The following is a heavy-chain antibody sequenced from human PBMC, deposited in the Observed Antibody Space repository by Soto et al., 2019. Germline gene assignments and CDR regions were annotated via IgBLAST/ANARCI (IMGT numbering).Heavy chain of an antibody. CDR2: ITPVFGTA. CDR1: GGTFSSYA. D-gene: IGHD3-16*01. J-gene: IGHJ6*02. Sequence: VQMVQSGAEVKKPGSSVQVSCKASGGTFSSYAISWVRQAPGQGLEWMGGITPVFGTANYAQKFQGRVTITADESTSTAYMELSSLRSEDTAVYYCARDGGKGGMDVLGQVTTATVSS. V-gene: IGHV1-69*01. CDR3: ARDGGKGGMDV.